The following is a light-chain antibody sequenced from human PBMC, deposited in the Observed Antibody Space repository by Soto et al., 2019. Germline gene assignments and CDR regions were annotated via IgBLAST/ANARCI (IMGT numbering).Light chain of an antibody. CDR1: SSDVGYYNY. CDR2: EVS. V-gene: IGLV2-14*01. Sequence: QSALTQPASVSGSPGQSITISCTGTSSDVGYYNYVSWYQQHPGKAPKLMIYEVSNRPSGVSNRFSGSKSGNTASLTISGLQAEDEADYYCSSYTSSTTPAVFGGVTKVTVL. CDR3: SSYTSSTTPAV. J-gene: IGLJ2*01.